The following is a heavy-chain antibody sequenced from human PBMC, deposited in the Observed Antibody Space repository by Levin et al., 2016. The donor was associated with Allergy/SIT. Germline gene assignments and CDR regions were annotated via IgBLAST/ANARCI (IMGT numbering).Heavy chain of an antibody. J-gene: IGHJ6*03. CDR1: GYTFTSYD. CDR2: MNPNSGNT. CDR3: ARKGPANYYYYYMDV. V-gene: IGHV1-8*01. Sequence: ASVKVSCKASGYTFTSYDINWVRQATGQGLEWMGWMNPNSGNTGYAQKFQGRLTMTRNTSISTAYMELSSLSSEDTAMHYCARKGPANYYYYYMDVWGKGTTVTVS.